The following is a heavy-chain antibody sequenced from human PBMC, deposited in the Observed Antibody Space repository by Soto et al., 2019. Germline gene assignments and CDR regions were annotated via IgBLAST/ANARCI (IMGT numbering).Heavy chain of an antibody. CDR1: AGSIRSYY. CDR2: IYYSGST. D-gene: IGHD2-21*02. J-gene: IGHJ3*02. CDR3: ARRRGGGDYDAFDI. V-gene: IGHV4-59*01. Sequence: PPEKLCLTNTVSAGSIRSYYWRGSRQPPGKRLEWIGYIYYSGSTNYNPSLTSRVTISVDTSKNQFSLKMSSVTAADTDVYYCARRRGGGDYDAFDIWGQGTMGT.